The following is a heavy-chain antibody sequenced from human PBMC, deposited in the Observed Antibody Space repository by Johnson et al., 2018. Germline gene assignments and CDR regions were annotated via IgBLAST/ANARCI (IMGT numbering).Heavy chain of an antibody. D-gene: IGHD3-22*01. Sequence: VQLVESGGGLVQPGGSLRLSCAASGFTVSSNYMSWVRQAPGKGLEWVSVIYSGGSTYYADSVKGRFPIPTYNSKKTLYLQMNSLRAEDTAVYYCARGAYYYDSSGYYLLNDAFDIWGQGTMVTVSS. CDR1: GFTVSSNY. CDR3: ARGAYYYDSSGYYLLNDAFDI. CDR2: IYSGGST. V-gene: IGHV3-66*02. J-gene: IGHJ3*02.